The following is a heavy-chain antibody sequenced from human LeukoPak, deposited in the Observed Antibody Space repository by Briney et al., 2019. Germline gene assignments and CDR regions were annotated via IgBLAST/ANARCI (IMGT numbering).Heavy chain of an antibody. D-gene: IGHD6-13*01. J-gene: IGHJ4*02. CDR3: ARRGSSSPIDY. CDR2: IHPSDSDT. Sequence: GESLKISCKGSGYSFTTYWISWVRQMPGEGPEWMGRIHPSDSDTRYSPSFQGQVTISADKSISTAYLQWSSLKASDTAMYYCARRGSSSPIDYWGQGTLVTVSS. V-gene: IGHV5-51*01. CDR1: GYSFTTYW.